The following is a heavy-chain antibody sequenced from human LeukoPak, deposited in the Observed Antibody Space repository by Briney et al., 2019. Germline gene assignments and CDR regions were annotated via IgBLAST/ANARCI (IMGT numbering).Heavy chain of an antibody. J-gene: IGHJ5*02. D-gene: IGHD3-22*01. Sequence: YPGGSLRLSCAASGFTFSSYAMSWVRQAPGKGLEWVSSISGSGGSTYYADSVKGRFTISRDNSKNTLYLQMNSLRAEDTAVYYXXXXXXXXXYDSSGQNNWFDPWGQGTLVTVSS. CDR1: GFTFSSYA. CDR2: ISGSGGST. V-gene: IGHV3-23*01. CDR3: XXXXXXXXYDSSGQNNWFDP.